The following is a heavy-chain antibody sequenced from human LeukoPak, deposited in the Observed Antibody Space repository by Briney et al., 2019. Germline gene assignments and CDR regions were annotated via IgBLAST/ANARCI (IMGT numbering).Heavy chain of an antibody. J-gene: IGHJ4*02. V-gene: IGHV3-49*03. D-gene: IGHD3-22*01. Sequence: GGSLRLSCTASGFTLGDYAMSWFRQAPGKGLEWVGFIRSKAYGGTTEYAASVKGRFTISRDDSKSIAYLQMNSLKTEDTAVYYCTRDSRGAPDYWGQGTLVTVSS. CDR3: TRDSRGAPDY. CDR2: IRSKAYGGTT. CDR1: GFTLGDYA.